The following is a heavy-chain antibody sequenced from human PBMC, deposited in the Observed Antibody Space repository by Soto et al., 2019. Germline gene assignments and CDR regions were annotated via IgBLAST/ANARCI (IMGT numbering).Heavy chain of an antibody. D-gene: IGHD4-4*01. J-gene: IGHJ6*02. CDR3: VKPPVITASYYYYDMYV. CDR1: GFTFSTCP. Sequence: EAQLLESGGGLVQPGGSLRLSCAASGFTFSTCPMSWVRQAPGKGLEWVSGISGSGISTYYTDSVKGRFTISRDNSKNTVFLQMNSLRDEDTAVYYCVKPPVITASYYYYDMYVWCQGTTVTVSS. V-gene: IGHV3-23*01. CDR2: ISGSGIST.